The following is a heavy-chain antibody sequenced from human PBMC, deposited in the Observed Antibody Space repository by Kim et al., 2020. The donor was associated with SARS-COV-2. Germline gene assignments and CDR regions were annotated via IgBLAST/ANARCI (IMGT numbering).Heavy chain of an antibody. V-gene: IGHV3-21*04. CDR2: IRSSGCNI. J-gene: IGHJ5*01. CDR3: ERARASVDRRFD. CDR1: GFSFDVYA. Sequence: GGSLRLSCAASGFSFDVYAMNWFRQAPGKGLEWVWFIRSSGCNITKEESATGRFTISSEKDKTKLHPLLNTMRLETTDVYVCERARASVDRRFD.